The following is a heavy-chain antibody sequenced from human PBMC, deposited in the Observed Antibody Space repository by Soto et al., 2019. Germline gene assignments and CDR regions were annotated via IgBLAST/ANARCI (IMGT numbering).Heavy chain of an antibody. CDR2: ISGSGGST. Sequence: EVQLLESGGGLVQPGGSLRLSCAASGFTFSSYAMSWVRQAPGKGLEWVSAISGSGGSTYYADAVKGRFTISRDNSKNALYLQMNSLRAEDTAVYYCAKARRPYGSGSPLDYWGQGTLVTVSS. D-gene: IGHD3-10*01. J-gene: IGHJ4*02. CDR3: AKARRPYGSGSPLDY. V-gene: IGHV3-23*01. CDR1: GFTFSSYA.